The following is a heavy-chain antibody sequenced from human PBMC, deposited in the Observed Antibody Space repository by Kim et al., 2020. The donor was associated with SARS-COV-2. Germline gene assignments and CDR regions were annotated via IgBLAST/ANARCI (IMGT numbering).Heavy chain of an antibody. CDR2: IYYSGST. D-gene: IGHD3-10*01. CDR3: ARERITMVRGVMSLVDP. V-gene: IGHV4-31*03. CDR1: GGSISSGGYY. J-gene: IGHJ5*02. Sequence: SETLSLTCTVSGGSISSGGYYWSWIRQHPGKGLEWIVYIYYSGSTYSNPSLKSRVTISVDTSKNQFSLKLGSVTAADTAVYYCARERITMVRGVMSLVDPWGQGTLVTVSS.